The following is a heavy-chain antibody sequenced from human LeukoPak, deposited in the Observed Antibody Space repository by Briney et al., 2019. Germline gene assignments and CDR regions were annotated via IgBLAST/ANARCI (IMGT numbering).Heavy chain of an antibody. D-gene: IGHD2-2*01. CDR1: GFTFNNFG. CDR2: ISFDGNSK. Sequence: PGGSLRLSCVASGFTFNNFGMHWVRQAPGKGLEWVAIISFDGNSKHYADFVKGRFTVSRDNSKDTLFLQMDSLRAEDTAVYYCAKDLQLGDIVVVPGLPMDVWGKGTTVTVSS. CDR3: AKDLQLGDIVVVPGLPMDV. J-gene: IGHJ6*04. V-gene: IGHV3-30*18.